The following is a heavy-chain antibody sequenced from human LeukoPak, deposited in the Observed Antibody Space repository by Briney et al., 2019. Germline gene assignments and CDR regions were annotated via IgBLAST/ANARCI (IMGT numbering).Heavy chain of an antibody. CDR3: GRGAGEVVGENYYYYYRDF. CDR2: ISAYNGNT. J-gene: IGHJ6*03. V-gene: IGHV1-18*01. D-gene: IGHD3-22*01. Sequence: WASVKVSCKASGYTFTSYGISWVRQAPGQGLEWMGWISAYNGNTNYAQKLQGRVTMTTDTSTSTAYMELRSLRSDDTAVYYCGRGAGEVVGENYYYYYRDFGGKGTTVTVSS. CDR1: GYTFTSYG.